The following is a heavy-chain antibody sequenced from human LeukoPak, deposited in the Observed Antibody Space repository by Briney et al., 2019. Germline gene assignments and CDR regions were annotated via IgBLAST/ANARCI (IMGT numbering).Heavy chain of an antibody. J-gene: IGHJ5*02. V-gene: IGHV3-7*01. CDR3: ARDRVRNWFDP. D-gene: IGHD2-21*01. CDR1: GFTFSSYW. Sequence: GGSLRLSCAASGFTFSSYWRSWVRQAPGKGLEWVANIKQDGSEKYYVDSVKGRFTISRDNAKNSLYLQMNSLRAEDTAVYYCARDRVRNWFDPWGQGTLVTVSS. CDR2: IKQDGSEK.